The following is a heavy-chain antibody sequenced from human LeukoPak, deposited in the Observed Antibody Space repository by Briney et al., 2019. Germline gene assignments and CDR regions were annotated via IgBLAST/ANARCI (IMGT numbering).Heavy chain of an antibody. V-gene: IGHV1-69*04. D-gene: IGHD3-22*01. CDR3: ARDATYYYDSSGRPGGY. CDR2: FIPILGIA. J-gene: IGHJ4*02. CDR1: GGTFSSYA. Sequence: ASVKVSCKASGGTFSSYAISWVRQPPGQGLEWMGRFIPILGIANYAQKFQGRVTITADKSTSTAYMELSSLRSEDTAVYYCARDATYYYDSSGRPGGYWGQGTLVTVSS.